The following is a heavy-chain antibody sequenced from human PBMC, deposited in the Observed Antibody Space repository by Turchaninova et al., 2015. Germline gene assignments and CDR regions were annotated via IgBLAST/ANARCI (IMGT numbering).Heavy chain of an antibody. CDR3: ARDPQEYTYDY. Sequence: QVQLQESGPGLVKPSENLSPSCTVSGGSISSYFWSWIPQPPGKGLEWIGHIYYTGGTNYNPSLKSRVTISVDTSKNQFSLKLSSVTAADTAVYYCARDPQEYTYDYWGQGALVTVSS. D-gene: IGHD5-18*01. J-gene: IGHJ4*02. CDR2: IYYTGGT. V-gene: IGHV4-59*01. CDR1: GGSISSYF.